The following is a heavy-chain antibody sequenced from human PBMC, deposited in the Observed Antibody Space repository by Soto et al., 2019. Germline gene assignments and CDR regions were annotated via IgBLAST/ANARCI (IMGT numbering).Heavy chain of an antibody. CDR2: LSGSGDTT. CDR3: AKGAQFFYYYAMDV. V-gene: IGHV3-23*01. CDR1: AFTFSSYG. Sequence: PGGSLRLSCSPSAFTFSSYGMNWVRHAPGKGLEWVSALSGSGDTTYYADSVRGRFSIPRDNSKNPLYLQMSSLRGEDTAVYYCAKGAQFFYYYAMDVWGQGTTVTGS. J-gene: IGHJ6*02.